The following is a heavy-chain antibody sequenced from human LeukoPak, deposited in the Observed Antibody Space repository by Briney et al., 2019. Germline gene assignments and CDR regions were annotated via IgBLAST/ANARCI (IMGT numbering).Heavy chain of an antibody. CDR1: GFTFSNYD. Sequence: PGGTLRLSCAASGFTFSNYDMSWVRQAPGKGLEWVPAISSSGGSTYYADSVKGRFTISRDNSKNTLYLQMNSLRAEDTAVYYCARDPDSSGYYYRGQGTLVTVSS. D-gene: IGHD3-22*01. CDR2: ISSSGGST. CDR3: ARDPDSSGYYY. J-gene: IGHJ4*02. V-gene: IGHV3-23*01.